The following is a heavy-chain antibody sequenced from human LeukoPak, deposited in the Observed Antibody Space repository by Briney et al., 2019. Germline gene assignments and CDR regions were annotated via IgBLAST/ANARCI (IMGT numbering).Heavy chain of an antibody. V-gene: IGHV3-7*01. CDR2: LKQDGSEK. Sequence: GGSLRLSCAASGFTFSSYWMSWVRQAPGKGLEGVANLKQDGSEKYYVDSVKGRFTISRDNAKNSLYLQMNSLRAEDTAVYYCARDGSSWYRSEYYFDYWGQGTLVTVSS. CDR3: ARDGSSWYRSEYYFDY. J-gene: IGHJ4*02. CDR1: GFTFSSYW. D-gene: IGHD6-13*01.